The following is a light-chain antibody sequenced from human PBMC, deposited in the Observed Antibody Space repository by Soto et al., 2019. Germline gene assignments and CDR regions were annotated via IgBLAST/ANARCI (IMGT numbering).Light chain of an antibody. V-gene: IGKV3-20*01. CDR3: QQYGSSPPWT. CDR1: QSVSSSY. Sequence: EIVLKQSPGTLSLSPGERATLSCRASQSVSSSYLAWYQQKPGQAPRLLIYGASSRATGIPDRFSGSGSGTDFTLTISRLEPEDFAVYYCQQYGSSPPWTFGQGTKVDI. CDR2: GAS. J-gene: IGKJ1*01.